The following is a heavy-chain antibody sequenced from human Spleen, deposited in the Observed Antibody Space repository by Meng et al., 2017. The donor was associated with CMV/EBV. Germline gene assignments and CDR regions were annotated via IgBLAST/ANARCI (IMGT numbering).Heavy chain of an antibody. J-gene: IGHJ6*02. V-gene: IGHV1-69*02. CDR2: VIPILGVT. CDR1: GGTFSSYS. CDR3: ARAGQGAVGIVALRSSRNYYYYGLDV. D-gene: IGHD5-12*01. Sequence: SVKVSCKASGGTFSSYSISWVRQAPGQGLEWMGRVIPILGVTNYGQNLQGRATITADKTTTTAYMEINSLRSDDTAVYYCARAGQGAVGIVALRSSRNYYYYGLDVWGQGTTVTVSS.